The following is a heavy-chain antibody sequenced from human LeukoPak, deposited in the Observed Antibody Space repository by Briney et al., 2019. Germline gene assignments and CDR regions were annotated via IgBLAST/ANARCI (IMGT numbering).Heavy chain of an antibody. CDR3: ARSGSIWYGDYYYYYMDV. J-gene: IGHJ6*03. Sequence: GGSLRLSCAASGFTFSSYSMNWVRQAPGKGLEWVSYISSSSSTIYYADSVKGRFTISRDNAKNSLYLQMNSLRAEDTAVYYCARSGSIWYGDYYYYYMDVWGKGTTVTVS. V-gene: IGHV3-48*04. CDR2: ISSSSSTI. CDR1: GFTFSSYS. D-gene: IGHD6-13*01.